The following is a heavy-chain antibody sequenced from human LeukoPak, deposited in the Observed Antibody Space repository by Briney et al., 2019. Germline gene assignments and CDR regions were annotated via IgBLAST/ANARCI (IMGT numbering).Heavy chain of an antibody. CDR3: AKWSSALKAFDF. J-gene: IGHJ4*02. Sequence: KPSETLSLTCSVPSDSINYYYWTWIRQPPGKELEWIAYTHYTGNTKSNPSLKSRVTTSVDTSKSQFSLKLSSVTAADTAVYYCAKWSSALKAFDFWGQGILAIVSS. CDR2: THYTGNT. V-gene: IGHV4-59*08. CDR1: SDSINYYY. D-gene: IGHD2-8*01.